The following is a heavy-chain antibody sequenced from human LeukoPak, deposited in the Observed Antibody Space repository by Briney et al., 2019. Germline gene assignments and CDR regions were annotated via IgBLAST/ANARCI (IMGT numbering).Heavy chain of an antibody. CDR3: AKDGSSNWYGWFDP. CDR2: ICGSGSST. V-gene: IGHV3-23*01. CDR1: GFTFSSYA. Sequence: PGGSLRLSCAASGFTFSSYAMSWVRQTPGKGLEWVSGICGSGSSTYYADSVKGRFTISRDKSKNTLYLQMNSLRAEDTAIYYCAKDGSSNWYGWFDPWGQGTLVTVSS. D-gene: IGHD6-13*01. J-gene: IGHJ5*02.